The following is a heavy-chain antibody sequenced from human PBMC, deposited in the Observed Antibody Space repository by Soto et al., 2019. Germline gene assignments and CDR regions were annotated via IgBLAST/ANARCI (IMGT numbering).Heavy chain of an antibody. CDR1: GFTFGDYA. Sequence: GGSLRLSCTASGFTFGDYAMSWFRQAPGKGLEWVGFIRSKAYGGTTEYAASVKGRFTISRDDSKSIAYLQMNSLKTEDTAVYYCTRAGTYYYDSSGYTNWFDPWGQGTLVTVSS. J-gene: IGHJ5*02. CDR3: TRAGTYYYDSSGYTNWFDP. D-gene: IGHD3-22*01. CDR2: IRSKAYGGTT. V-gene: IGHV3-49*03.